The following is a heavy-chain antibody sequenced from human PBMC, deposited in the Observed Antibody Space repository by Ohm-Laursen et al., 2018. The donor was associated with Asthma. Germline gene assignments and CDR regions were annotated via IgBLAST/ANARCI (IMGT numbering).Heavy chain of an antibody. CDR3: ARDYYDSSGYDAFDI. Sequence: SLRLSCSASGFTFSSYDMHWVRQATGKGLEWVSAIGTAGDTYYPGSVKGRFTISRENAKNSLYLQMNSLRAEDTAVYYCARDYYDSSGYDAFDIWGQGTMVTVSS. CDR2: IGTAGDT. J-gene: IGHJ3*02. V-gene: IGHV3-13*01. CDR1: GFTFSSYD. D-gene: IGHD3-22*01.